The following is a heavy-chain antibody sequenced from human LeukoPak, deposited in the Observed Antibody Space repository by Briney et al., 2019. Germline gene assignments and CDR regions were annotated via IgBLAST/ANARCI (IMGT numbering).Heavy chain of an antibody. CDR3: ARDFLHLGG. V-gene: IGHV3-48*03. CDR1: GFTFSSYE. D-gene: IGHD3-16*01. CDR2: ISDTGNT. Sequence: GGSLRLSCAASGFTFSSYEMNWVRQAQGKGLEWVSAISDTGNTYHADSVKGRFTISRDNAKNTLYLQMNSLRAEDTAVYYCARDFLHLGGWGQGTMVTVSS. J-gene: IGHJ3*01.